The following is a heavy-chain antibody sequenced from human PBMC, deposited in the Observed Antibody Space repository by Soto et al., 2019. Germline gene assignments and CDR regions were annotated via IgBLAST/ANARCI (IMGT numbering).Heavy chain of an antibody. CDR3: AIMGIAVAGTMAAFDI. D-gene: IGHD6-19*01. J-gene: IGHJ3*02. V-gene: IGHV3-48*01. Sequence: HPGGSLRLSCAASGFTFSSYSMNWVRQAPGKGLEWVSYISSSSSTIYYADSVKGRFTISRDNAKNSLYLQMNSLRAEDTAVYYCAIMGIAVAGTMAAFDIWGQGTMVTVSS. CDR2: ISSSSSTI. CDR1: GFTFSSYS.